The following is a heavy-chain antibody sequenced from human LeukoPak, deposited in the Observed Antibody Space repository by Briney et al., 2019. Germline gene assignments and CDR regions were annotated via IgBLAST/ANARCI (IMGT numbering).Heavy chain of an antibody. Sequence: GGSLRLSCAASGFTFSSYAMSWVRQAPGKGLEWVSAISGSGGSTYYADSVKGRFTISRDDSKNTLYLQMNSLRAEDTAVYYCAKDRFSGVTGYYSHWGQGTLVTVSS. CDR1: GFTFSSYA. V-gene: IGHV3-23*01. D-gene: IGHD3-9*01. J-gene: IGHJ4*02. CDR3: AKDRFSGVTGYYSH. CDR2: ISGSGGST.